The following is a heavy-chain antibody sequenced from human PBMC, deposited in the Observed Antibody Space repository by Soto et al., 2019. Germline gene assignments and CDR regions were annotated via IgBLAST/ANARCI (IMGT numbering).Heavy chain of an antibody. D-gene: IGHD2-2*02. CDR2: IKQGGSEK. Sequence: AGSLRLSCAASGFTFSSFWMSWVRQAPGKGLEWVANIKQGGSEKYYVDSVKGRFTISRDNAKNSLYLQMNSLRAEDTAVYYCARGSRYCSSASCYTFDNWGQGTLVTVSS. CDR3: ARGSRYCSSASCYTFDN. CDR1: GFTFSSFW. J-gene: IGHJ4*02. V-gene: IGHV3-7*01.